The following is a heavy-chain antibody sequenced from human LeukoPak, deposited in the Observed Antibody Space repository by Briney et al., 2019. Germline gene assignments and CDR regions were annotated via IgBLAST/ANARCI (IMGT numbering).Heavy chain of an antibody. CDR3: ARVGVFSGSYNNWFDP. D-gene: IGHD1-26*01. V-gene: IGHV1-18*01. CDR2: ISAYNGNT. CDR1: GYTFTSYG. Sequence: GASVTVSCKASGYTFTSYGISWVRQAPGQGLEWMGWISAYNGNTNYAQKLQGRVTMTTDTSTSTAYMELRSLRSDDTAVYYCARVGVFSGSYNNWFDPWGQGTLVTVSS. J-gene: IGHJ5*02.